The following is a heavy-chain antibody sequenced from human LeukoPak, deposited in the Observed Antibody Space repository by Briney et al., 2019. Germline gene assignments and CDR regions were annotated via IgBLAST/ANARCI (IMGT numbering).Heavy chain of an antibody. CDR2: ISSVGDNI. CDR1: GFTLSTYA. CDR3: AKGDIVLRFGY. V-gene: IGHV3-23*01. D-gene: IGHD3-3*01. Sequence: GGSLRLSCAASGFTLSTYAMSWVRQAPGKGLEWVSHISSVGDNIYYADSVKGRFTISRDNSKSTLYLHMNSLRAEDTAVYYCAKGDIVLRFGYWGQGTLVTVSS. J-gene: IGHJ4*02.